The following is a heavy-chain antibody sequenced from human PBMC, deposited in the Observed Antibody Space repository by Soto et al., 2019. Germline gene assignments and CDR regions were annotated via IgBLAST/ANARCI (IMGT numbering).Heavy chain of an antibody. CDR1: GYTFTHYY. J-gene: IGHJ4*02. CDR2: MNPNTGNT. V-gene: IGHV1-8*01. CDR3: ARGGWGPHCDF. D-gene: IGHD3-16*01. Sequence: QVQLVQYGADMKKPGASVKVSCKASGYTFTHYYINCVRQATGQGLEWMGWMNPNTGNTGFAQKFKDRVTMTRNISISTAYMELSSLRSEDTALYFCARGGWGPHCDFWGQGTPVTVSS.